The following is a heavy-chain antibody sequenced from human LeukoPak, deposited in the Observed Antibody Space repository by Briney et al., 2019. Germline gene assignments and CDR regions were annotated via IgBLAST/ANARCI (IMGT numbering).Heavy chain of an antibody. CDR1: GFSVSTNY. CDR3: ARVVRSNYGNWFDP. CDR2: ISSSGSTI. V-gene: IGHV3-11*01. J-gene: IGHJ5*02. D-gene: IGHD4-11*01. Sequence: PGGSLRLSCEVSGFSVSTNYMTWVRQAPGKGLEWVSYISSSGSTIYYADSVKGRFTISRDNAKNSLYLQMNSLRAEDTAVYYCARVVRSNYGNWFDPWGQGTLVTVSS.